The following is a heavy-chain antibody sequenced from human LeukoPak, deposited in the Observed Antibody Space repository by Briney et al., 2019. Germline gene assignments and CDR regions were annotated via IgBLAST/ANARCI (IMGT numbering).Heavy chain of an antibody. Sequence: ASVTVSCKAPGYTFTGYSVHWVRQAPGQGLEWMGWINPNSGVTNYAQKFQGRVTMTRDTSSSTAYMELSRLRSDDTAVYYCATSSKGGYSRDAFDIWGQGTMVTVSS. J-gene: IGHJ3*02. V-gene: IGHV1-2*02. D-gene: IGHD6-13*01. CDR1: GYTFTGYS. CDR3: ATSSKGGYSRDAFDI. CDR2: INPNSGVT.